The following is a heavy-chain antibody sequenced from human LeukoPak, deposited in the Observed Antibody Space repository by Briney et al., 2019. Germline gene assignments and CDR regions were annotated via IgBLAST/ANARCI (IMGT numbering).Heavy chain of an antibody. J-gene: IGHJ5*02. CDR2: IIPMFGTP. D-gene: IGHD2-8*01. V-gene: IGHV1-69*06. CDR1: GDTFTTYA. CDR3: ARAGIPGYCTNVTCSNWLDP. Sequence: ASVKVSCKTSGDTFTTYAIIWARQAPGQGLEWMGGIIPMFGTPNYAQRLQGRVTITADKSTKTAYMELSSLRSEDTAVYYCARAGIPGYCTNVTCSNWLDPWGQGTLVTVSS.